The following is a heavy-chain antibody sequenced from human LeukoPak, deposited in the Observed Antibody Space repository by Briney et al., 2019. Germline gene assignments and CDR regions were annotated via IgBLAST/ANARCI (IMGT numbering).Heavy chain of an antibody. Sequence: GGSLRLSCAASGFTYTKHAMHWVRQAPGKGLEWVAVISYDGSNKKYADSVKGRFTISRDNSKNTLYLQMNSLRAEDTAVYYCARTLIEYSVSSCYFDYWGQGTLVTVSS. D-gene: IGHD6-6*01. J-gene: IGHJ4*02. CDR2: ISYDGSNK. CDR3: ARTLIEYSVSSCYFDY. CDR1: GFTYTKHA. V-gene: IGHV3-30*04.